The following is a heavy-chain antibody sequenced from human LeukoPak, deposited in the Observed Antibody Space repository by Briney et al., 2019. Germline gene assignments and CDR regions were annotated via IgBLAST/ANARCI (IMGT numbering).Heavy chain of an antibody. CDR2: ISYDGSNK. CDR1: GFTFSSYG. D-gene: IGHD2-21*02. Sequence: TGRSLRLSCAASGFTFSSYGMHWVRQAPGKGLEWVAIISYDGSNKYYADSVKGRFTISRDNSKNTLYLRIYSLRAEDTAVYYCARDSETETGWYYYGMDVWGQGTTVTVSS. V-gene: IGHV3-30*03. J-gene: IGHJ6*02. CDR3: ARDSETETGWYYYGMDV.